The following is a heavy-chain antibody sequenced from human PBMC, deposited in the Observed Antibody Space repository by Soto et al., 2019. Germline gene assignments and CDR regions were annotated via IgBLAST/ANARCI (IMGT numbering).Heavy chain of an antibody. V-gene: IGHV1-46*01. D-gene: IGHD6-6*01. CDR1: GYTFTSYY. J-gene: IGHJ3*02. CDR2: INPSGGST. Sequence: GASVKVSCKASGYTFTSYYMHWVRQAPGQGLEWMGIINPSGGSTGYAQKFQGRVTMTRDTSTSTVYMELSSLRSEDTAVYYCARDSSIAARPSAFDIWGQGTMVTVSS. CDR3: ARDSSIAARPSAFDI.